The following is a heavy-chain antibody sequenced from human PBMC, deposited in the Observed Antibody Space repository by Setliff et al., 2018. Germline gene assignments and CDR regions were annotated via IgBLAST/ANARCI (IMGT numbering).Heavy chain of an antibody. V-gene: IGHV3-11*04. CDR2: ISSSGSTI. CDR1: GFTFSDYY. CDR3: ARDRTAMVTHYGMDV. D-gene: IGHD5-18*01. J-gene: IGHJ6*04. Sequence: GGSLRLSCAASGFTFSDYYMSWIRQAPGKGLEWVSYISSSGSTIYYADSVKGRFTISRDNAKNSLYLQMNSLRAEDTAVYYCARDRTAMVTHYGMDVWGKGTTVTVSS.